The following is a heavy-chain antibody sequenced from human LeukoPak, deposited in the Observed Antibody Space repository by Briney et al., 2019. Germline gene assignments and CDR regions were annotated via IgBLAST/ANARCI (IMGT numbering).Heavy chain of an antibody. CDR2: INPNSGGT. D-gene: IGHD6-19*01. V-gene: IGHV1-2*02. Sequence: ASVKVSCKASGYTFTGYYMHWVRQAPGQGVEWMGWINPNSGGTNYAQKFQGRVTMTRDTSISTAYMELSRLRSDDTAVYYCARTPAGGIAGAGTPRGGYRDYWGRGTLVTVSS. CDR1: GYTFTGYY. CDR3: ARTPAGGIAGAGTPRGGYRDY. J-gene: IGHJ4*02.